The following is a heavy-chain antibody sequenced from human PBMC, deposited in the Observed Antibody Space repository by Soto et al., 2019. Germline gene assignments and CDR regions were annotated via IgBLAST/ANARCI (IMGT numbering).Heavy chain of an antibody. J-gene: IGHJ4*02. V-gene: IGHV1-3*01. Sequence: GASVKVSCKASGYTFTSYAMHWVRQAPGQRLEWMGWINAGNGNTKYSQKFQGRVTITRDTSASTAYMELSSLRSEDTAVYYCARGLSLDYDFWSGYYTYSDWGQGTLVTVSS. CDR1: GYTFTSYA. D-gene: IGHD3-3*01. CDR2: INAGNGNT. CDR3: ARGLSLDYDFWSGYYTYSD.